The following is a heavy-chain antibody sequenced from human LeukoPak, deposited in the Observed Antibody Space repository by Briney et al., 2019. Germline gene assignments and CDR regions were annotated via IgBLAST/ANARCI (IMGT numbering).Heavy chain of an antibody. V-gene: IGHV1-46*01. CDR2: ISPSNGNT. CDR3: VREASGGYFDY. D-gene: IGHD3-16*01. CDR1: GYTFSTYY. J-gene: IGHJ4*02. Sequence: PSVKVSCKASGYTFSTYYMNWVRQAPGQGLEWMGTISPSNGNTNYAQSFRGRVTMTRDTSTSTVYMELTSLTSEDTAVYYCVREASGGYFDYWGQGTQVTVSS.